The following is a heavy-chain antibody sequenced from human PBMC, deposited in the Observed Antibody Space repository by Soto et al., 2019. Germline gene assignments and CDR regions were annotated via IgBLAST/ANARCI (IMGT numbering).Heavy chain of an antibody. CDR1: GGSIFSSY. D-gene: IGHD2-2*01. Sequence: PSETLSLTCTVSGGSIFSSYWTWIRQPPGKGLEWIGNVYYSGSTNYNPSLKSRITISVDTSKNQFSLNLSSVTAAETAVYYCARVPAASSWFDTWGQGTPVTVSS. CDR3: ARVPAASSWFDT. J-gene: IGHJ5*02. CDR2: VYYSGST. V-gene: IGHV4-59*01.